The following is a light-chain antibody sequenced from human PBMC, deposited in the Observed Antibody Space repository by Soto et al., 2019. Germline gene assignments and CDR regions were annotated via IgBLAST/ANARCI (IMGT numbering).Light chain of an antibody. CDR3: NSYTSSTSRPYV. CDR2: EGS. V-gene: IGLV2-14*02. CDR1: NNDVGGYKL. J-gene: IGLJ1*01. Sequence: QSALTQPASVSGSPGQSITISCTGTNNDVGGYKLVSWYQQHPGKVPKVVIYEGSKRPSGVSNRFSGSKSGNTASLTISGLQAEDEADYFCNSYTSSTSRPYVFGTGTKLTVL.